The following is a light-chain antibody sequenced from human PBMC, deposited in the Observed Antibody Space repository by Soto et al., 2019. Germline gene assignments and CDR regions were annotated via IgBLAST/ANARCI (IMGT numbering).Light chain of an antibody. Sequence: DIQMTQSPFSLSASVGDRVTMTCQAGQDINNYLNWYQQKPGKAPNLLIYDASNLEAGVPSRFSGSGSGTHFTLTISSLQPEDSATYYCQEYEKLFSFGPGTKVDIK. J-gene: IGKJ3*01. CDR1: QDINNY. V-gene: IGKV1-33*01. CDR3: QEYEKLFS. CDR2: DAS.